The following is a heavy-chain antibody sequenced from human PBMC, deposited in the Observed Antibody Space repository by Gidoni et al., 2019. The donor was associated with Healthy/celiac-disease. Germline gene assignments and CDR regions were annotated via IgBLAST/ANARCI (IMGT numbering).Heavy chain of an antibody. V-gene: IGHV3-49*04. J-gene: IGHJ3*02. Sequence: EGQRVEPGGGLVQPGRSLRLYWNATGFTFGDYAMRWVRQAPGKGPEGVGFIRSKAYGVTTEYAASLKGSFPISRDHSNRIAYLPLNRLKTDDTAVYYCTREPYSYDSSGYYGDAFDIWGQGTLVTVSS. CDR2: IRSKAYGVTT. CDR1: GFTFGDYA. D-gene: IGHD3-22*01. CDR3: TREPYSYDSSGYYGDAFDI.